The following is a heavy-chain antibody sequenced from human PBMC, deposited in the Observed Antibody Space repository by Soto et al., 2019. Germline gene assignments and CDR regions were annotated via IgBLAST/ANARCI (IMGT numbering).Heavy chain of an antibody. CDR2: IYNSGST. V-gene: IGHV4-39*01. J-gene: IGHJ5*02. CDR3: ARRPDYNWFDP. Sequence: SETLSLTCTVSGGSISSSSYYWGWIRQPPGKGLEWIGSIYNSGSTYYNPSLKSRVTISVDTSKNQFSLKLSSVTAADTAVYYCARRPDYNWFDPWGQGTLVTVSS. CDR1: GGSISSSSYY.